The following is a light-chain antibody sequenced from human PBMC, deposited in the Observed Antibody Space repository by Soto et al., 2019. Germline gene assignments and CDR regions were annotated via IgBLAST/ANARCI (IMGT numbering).Light chain of an antibody. CDR3: LLSYAGAHV. J-gene: IGLJ1*01. Sequence: QAVVTQEPSLTVSPGGTVTLTCGSSTGAVTSGHYPYWFQQKPGQAPRTLIYDTSDKHSWTPARFSGSLLGGKAALTLSGPQPEDEADYYCLLSYAGAHVFGTGTKLTVL. CDR1: TGAVTSGHY. CDR2: DTS. V-gene: IGLV7-46*01.